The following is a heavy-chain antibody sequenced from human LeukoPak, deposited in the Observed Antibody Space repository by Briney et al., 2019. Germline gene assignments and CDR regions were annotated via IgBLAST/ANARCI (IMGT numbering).Heavy chain of an antibody. CDR2: IGSTGVTI. Sequence: PGGSLRLSCAASGLTFSSYEMNWVRQAPGKGLEWVSYIGSTGVTIYYADSVKGRFTISRDNAENSLYLQMNSLRAEDTAFYYCARGSGSGYHGAFDYRGQGTMVTVSS. J-gene: IGHJ4*02. D-gene: IGHD3-22*01. CDR1: GLTFSSYE. V-gene: IGHV3-48*03. CDR3: ARGSGSGYHGAFDY.